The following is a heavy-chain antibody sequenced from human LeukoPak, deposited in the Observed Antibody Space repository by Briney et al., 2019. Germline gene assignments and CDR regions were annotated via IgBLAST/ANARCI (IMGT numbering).Heavy chain of an antibody. J-gene: IGHJ4*02. CDR2: TYYRSKWYN. Sequence: SQTLSLTCAISEYSVSSNSAAWNWIRQSPSRGLEWLGRTYYRSKWYNDYAVSVKSRITINPDTSKNQFSLKLSSVTAADTAVYYCARRRDWRRGFDYWGQGTLVTVSS. D-gene: IGHD3/OR15-3a*01. CDR1: EYSVSSNSAA. CDR3: ARRRDWRRGFDY. V-gene: IGHV6-1*01.